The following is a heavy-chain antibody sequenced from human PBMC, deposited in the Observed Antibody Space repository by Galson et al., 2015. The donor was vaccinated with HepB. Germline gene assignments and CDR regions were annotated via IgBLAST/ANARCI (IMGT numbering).Heavy chain of an antibody. V-gene: IGHV3-33*01. CDR1: GFTFSSYG. CDR3: ARGGDVAAAGGNWFDP. CDR2: IWYDGSNK. J-gene: IGHJ5*02. D-gene: IGHD6-13*01. Sequence: SLRLSCAASGFTFSSYGMHWVRRAPGKGLEWVAVIWYDGSNKYYADSVKGRFTISRDNSKNTLYLRMNSLRAEDTAVYYCARGGDVAAAGGNWFDPWGQGTLVTVSS.